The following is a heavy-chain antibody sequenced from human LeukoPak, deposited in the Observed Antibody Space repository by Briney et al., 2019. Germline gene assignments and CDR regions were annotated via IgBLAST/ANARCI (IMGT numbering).Heavy chain of an antibody. D-gene: IGHD2-15*01. CDR2: INNSGST. CDR3: ARRGYCSGGTCLTFDL. CDR1: GGSFSGYY. V-gene: IGHV4-34*01. Sequence: KPSETLSLTCAVYGGSFSGYYWSWVRQPPGKGLEWIGEINNSGSTNYTPSLKSRVTISVDTSKNQFSLKLSSVTAADTAVYYCARRGYCSGGTCLTFDLWGQGTLVTVSS. J-gene: IGHJ4*02.